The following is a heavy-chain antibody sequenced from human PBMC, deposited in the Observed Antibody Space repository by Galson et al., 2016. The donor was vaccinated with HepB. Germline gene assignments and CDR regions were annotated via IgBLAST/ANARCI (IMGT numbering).Heavy chain of an antibody. J-gene: IGHJ4*02. V-gene: IGHV2-70*13. CDR1: GFSLSTSGMC. CDR3: ARQSTSWHHFDY. CDR2: IDWDDDK. Sequence: PALVKPTQTLTLTCTFSGFSLSTSGMCVSWIRQPPGKALEWLALIDWDDDKYYSTSLKTRLTISKDTSKNQVVLTMTNVDPVDTATYYCARQSTSWHHFDYWGQGTLVTVSS. D-gene: IGHD6-13*01.